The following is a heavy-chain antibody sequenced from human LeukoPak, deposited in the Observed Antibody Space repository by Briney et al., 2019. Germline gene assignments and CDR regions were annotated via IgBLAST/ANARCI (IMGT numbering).Heavy chain of an antibody. V-gene: IGHV5-51*01. CDR2: IYPGDSDT. J-gene: IGHJ3*02. CDR1: GYDFASYW. CDR3: ARNDAFDI. Sequence: GESLKISCKGSGYDFASYWTGWVRQMPGKGLEWMGIIYPGDSDTTYSPSFQGQVTISADKSISTAYLQWSSLKTSDTAMYYCARNDAFDIWGQGTMVTVSS.